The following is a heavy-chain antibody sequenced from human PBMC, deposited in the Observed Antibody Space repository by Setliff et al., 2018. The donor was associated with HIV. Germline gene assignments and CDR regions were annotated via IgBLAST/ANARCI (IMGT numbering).Heavy chain of an antibody. J-gene: IGHJ5*02. Sequence: PSETLSLTCTVSGASVSSHYWTWIRQPAGKRLEGSGRVYPSGSVNYSPSFQSRVSMSIDTSKNQFSLTLTAVTAADTAVYYCARDQGVSTWSYWFDPWGQGIQVTVSS. CDR1: GASVSSHY. D-gene: IGHD6-13*01. CDR3: ARDQGVSTWSYWFDP. CDR2: VYPSGSV. V-gene: IGHV4-4*07.